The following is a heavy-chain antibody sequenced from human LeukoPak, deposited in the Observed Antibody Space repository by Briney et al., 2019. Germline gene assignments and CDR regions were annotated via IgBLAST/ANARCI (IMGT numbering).Heavy chain of an antibody. Sequence: SVKVSCEASGYTFTGYYMHWVRQAPGQPLEWMGWINPDSGGTNYAQIFQGRVTMTRVTSISTAYMELTSLRSDDTAVYYCARRPEDGYNYIDYWGQGTLVTVSS. CDR2: INPDSGGT. D-gene: IGHD5-24*01. CDR1: GYTFTGYY. J-gene: IGHJ4*02. V-gene: IGHV1-2*02. CDR3: ARRPEDGYNYIDY.